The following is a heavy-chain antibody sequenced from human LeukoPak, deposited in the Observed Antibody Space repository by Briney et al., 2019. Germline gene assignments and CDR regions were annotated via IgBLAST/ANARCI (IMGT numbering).Heavy chain of an antibody. J-gene: IGHJ3*01. CDR3: AKARIAAAGTGAFDV. CDR1: GFTVGSYG. CDR2: FSATDGSA. Sequence: GGSLRLSCAVSGFTVGSYGMTWVRQAPGKGLEWVSAFSATDGSAQYAESVKGRFTISRDNSKNSLYLQMNSLRDGDTAVYYCAKARIAAAGTGAFDVWGQGTMVTVSS. D-gene: IGHD6-13*01. V-gene: IGHV3-23*01.